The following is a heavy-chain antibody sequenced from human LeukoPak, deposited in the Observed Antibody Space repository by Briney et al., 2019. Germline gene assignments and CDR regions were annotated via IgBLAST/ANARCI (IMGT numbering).Heavy chain of an antibody. D-gene: IGHD4-17*01. J-gene: IGHJ4*02. CDR3: ARDLRSRAY. V-gene: IGHV3-53*01. CDR1: GFTVSSNY. Sequence: SGGSLGLSCAASGFTVSSNYMSWVRQAPGKGLEWVSVIYSGGSTYFADSVKGRFTISRDNSKNTLYLQMNSLRAEDTAVYHCARDLRSRAYWGQGTLVTVSS. CDR2: IYSGGST.